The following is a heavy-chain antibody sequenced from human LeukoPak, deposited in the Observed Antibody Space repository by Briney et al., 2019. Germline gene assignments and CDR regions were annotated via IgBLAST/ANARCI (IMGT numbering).Heavy chain of an antibody. CDR3: ARAHCTNGVCYLDPYYFDY. CDR1: GGSFSGYY. CDR2: INHSGST. J-gene: IGHJ4*02. Sequence: SETLSLTCAVYGGSFSGYYWSWIRQPPGKGLEWIGEINHSGSTNYNPFLKSRVTISVDTSKNQFSLKLSSVTAADTAVYYCARAHCTNGVCYLDPYYFDYWGQGTLVTVSS. D-gene: IGHD2-8*01. V-gene: IGHV4-34*01.